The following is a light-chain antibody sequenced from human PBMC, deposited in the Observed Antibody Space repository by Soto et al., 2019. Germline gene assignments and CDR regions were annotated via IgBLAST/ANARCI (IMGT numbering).Light chain of an antibody. Sequence: DIQMTQSPSTLSASVGDRVTITCRASQSISSWLAWYQQKPGKAPKLLIYKASSLESGVPSRFSGSGSGTEFPLAISRLQPDHFATYYFQQYNSYPSFGGGTKVEIK. V-gene: IGKV1-5*03. J-gene: IGKJ4*02. CDR1: QSISSW. CDR3: QQYNSYPS. CDR2: KAS.